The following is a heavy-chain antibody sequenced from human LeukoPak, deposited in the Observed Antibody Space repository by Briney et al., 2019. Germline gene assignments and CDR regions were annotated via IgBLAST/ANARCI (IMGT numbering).Heavy chain of an antibody. D-gene: IGHD6-25*01. CDR1: GGSISSYY. J-gene: IGHJ4*02. Sequence: SETLPLTCTAAGGSISSYYWSWIRQPPGKGLGWIGYIYYSGSTNYNPSLKSRVTISVDTSKNQFSLKLSSVTAADTAVYFCARHPSSAWHADYWGQGTLVTVSS. V-gene: IGHV4-59*08. CDR2: IYYSGST. CDR3: ARHPSSAWHADY.